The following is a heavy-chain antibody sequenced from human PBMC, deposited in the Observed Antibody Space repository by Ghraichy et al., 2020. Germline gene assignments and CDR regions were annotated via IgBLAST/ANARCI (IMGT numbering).Heavy chain of an antibody. CDR1: GFTFSSYW. Sequence: AGSLRLSCVASGFTFSSYWMSWVRQAPGKGLEWVANIKQDGSKIYYVDSVKGRFIISRDNAKNSLYLQMNSLRAEDTAVYYCARDQGDFAMALYYYGMDVWGQGTTVTVSS. J-gene: IGHJ6*02. CDR3: ARDQGDFAMALYYYGMDV. CDR2: IKQDGSKI. D-gene: IGHD3-16*01. V-gene: IGHV3-7*01.